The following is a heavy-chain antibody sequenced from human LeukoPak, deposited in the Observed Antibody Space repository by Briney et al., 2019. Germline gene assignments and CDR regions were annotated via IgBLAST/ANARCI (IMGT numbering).Heavy chain of an antibody. CDR2: ISSSSSYI. CDR1: GFTFSSYS. CDR3: ARCSVPADDY. D-gene: IGHD2-2*01. V-gene: IGHV3-21*01. Sequence: PGGSLRLSCAASGFTFSSYSMNWVRQAPGKGLEWVSSISSSSSYIYYAGSVKGRFTISRDNAKNSLYLQMNSLRAEDTAVYYCARCSVPADDYWGQGTLVTVSS. J-gene: IGHJ4*02.